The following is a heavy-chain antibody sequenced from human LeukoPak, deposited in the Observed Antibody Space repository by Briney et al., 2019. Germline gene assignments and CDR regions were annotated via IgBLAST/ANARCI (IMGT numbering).Heavy chain of an antibody. CDR2: IYPGDSDT. D-gene: IGHD6-19*01. CDR3: ARRGSSGWYYFDY. V-gene: IGHV5-51*01. J-gene: IGHJ4*02. CDR1: GYRFSSYW. Sequence: GESLKISCKGSGYRFSSYWIGWGRQMPGKGLEWMVIIYPGDSDTRYSPSFQGQVTISADKSISTAYLQWSSLKASDTAMYYCARRGSSGWYYFDYWGQGTLVTVSS.